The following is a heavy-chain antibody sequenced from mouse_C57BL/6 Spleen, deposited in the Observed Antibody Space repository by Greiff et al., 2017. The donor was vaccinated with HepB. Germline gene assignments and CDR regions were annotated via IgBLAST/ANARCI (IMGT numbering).Heavy chain of an antibody. CDR2: ISYDGSN. D-gene: IGHD2-14*01. CDR3: AREVPPLFDY. J-gene: IGHJ2*01. Sequence: EVQLVESGPGLVKPSQSLSLTCSVTGYSITSGYYWNWIRQFPGNKLEWMGYISYDGSNNYNPSLKNRISITRDTSKNQFFLKLNSVTTEETATYYCAREVPPLFDYWGQGTTLTVSS. CDR1: GYSITSGYY. V-gene: IGHV3-6*01.